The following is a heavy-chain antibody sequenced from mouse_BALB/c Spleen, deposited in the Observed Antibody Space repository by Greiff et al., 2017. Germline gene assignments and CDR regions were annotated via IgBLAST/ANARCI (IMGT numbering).Heavy chain of an antibody. V-gene: IGHV3-2*02. Sequence: EVQLQESGPGLVKPSQSLSLTCTVTGYSITSDYAWNWIRQFPGNKLEWMGYISYSGSTSYNPSLKSRISITRDTSKNQFFLKLNSVTTEDTATYYCASYGYDAYYFDYWGQGTTLTVSS. CDR3: ASYGYDAYYFDY. D-gene: IGHD2-2*01. CDR1: GYSITSDYA. J-gene: IGHJ2*01. CDR2: ISYSGST.